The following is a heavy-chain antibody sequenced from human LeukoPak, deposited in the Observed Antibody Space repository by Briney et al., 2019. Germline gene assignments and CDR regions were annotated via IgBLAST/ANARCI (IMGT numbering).Heavy chain of an antibody. Sequence: PGGSLRLSCAASGFTVSSNYMSWVRQAPGKGLEWVSVIYSGGSTYYADSVKGRFTISRDNSKNTLYLRMNSLRAEDTAAYYCARAVIAAAGISDYWGQGTLVTVSS. J-gene: IGHJ4*02. CDR3: ARAVIAAAGISDY. D-gene: IGHD6-13*01. CDR1: GFTVSSNY. V-gene: IGHV3-66*01. CDR2: IYSGGST.